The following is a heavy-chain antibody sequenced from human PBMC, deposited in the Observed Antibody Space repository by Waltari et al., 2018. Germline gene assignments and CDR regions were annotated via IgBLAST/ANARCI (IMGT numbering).Heavy chain of an antibody. CDR3: ARVCGSGYRSIDY. D-gene: IGHD3-22*01. CDR2: INHSGST. V-gene: IGHV4-34*01. J-gene: IGHJ4*02. CDR1: GGSFSGYY. Sequence: QVQLQQWGAGLLKPSETLSLTCAVYGGSFSGYYWSWIRQPPGKGLEWIGEINHSGSTNYNPSLKSRVTISVDTSKNQFSLKLSSVTAADTAVYYCARVCGSGYRSIDYWGQGTLVTVSS.